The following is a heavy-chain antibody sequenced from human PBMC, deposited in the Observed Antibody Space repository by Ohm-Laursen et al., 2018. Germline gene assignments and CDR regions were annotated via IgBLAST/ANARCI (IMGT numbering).Heavy chain of an antibody. Sequence: SLRLSCAASGFTFSDYYMTWIRQAPGEGLEWVSYISSSGSTMYHADSVKGRFTISRDNAKNSLYLQMNSLRAEDTAVYYCARYTYVFDPWGQGTLVTVSS. V-gene: IGHV3-11*01. CDR1: GFTFSDYY. CDR2: ISSSGSTM. CDR3: ARYTYVFDP. D-gene: IGHD5-18*01. J-gene: IGHJ5*02.